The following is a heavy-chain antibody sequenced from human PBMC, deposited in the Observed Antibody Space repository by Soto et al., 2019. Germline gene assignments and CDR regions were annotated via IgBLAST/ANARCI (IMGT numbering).Heavy chain of an antibody. Sequence: PGGSLRLSCAASGFTLSDYWMHWVRQAPGKGLVWVSRINSDGSSTGYADSVRGRFTISRDNAKNTLYLQLDSLRAEDTAVYYCAREWDPDAFDIWGQGTMVTV. D-gene: IGHD1-26*01. J-gene: IGHJ3*02. CDR1: GFTLSDYW. V-gene: IGHV3-74*01. CDR3: AREWDPDAFDI. CDR2: INSDGSST.